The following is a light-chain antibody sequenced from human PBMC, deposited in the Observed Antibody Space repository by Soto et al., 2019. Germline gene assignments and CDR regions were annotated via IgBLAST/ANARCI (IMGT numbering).Light chain of an antibody. CDR1: QSISNW. V-gene: IGKV1-5*03. Sequence: DIQMTQSPSTLSASVGDRVTITCRASQSISNWLAWYQQKPGKAPKLLIYKASSLESGVPSRFSGSGSGTEFTLTVSSLQPDDFATYFCQQYTTYPITFAQGTRLEIK. CDR3: QQYTTYPIT. J-gene: IGKJ5*01. CDR2: KAS.